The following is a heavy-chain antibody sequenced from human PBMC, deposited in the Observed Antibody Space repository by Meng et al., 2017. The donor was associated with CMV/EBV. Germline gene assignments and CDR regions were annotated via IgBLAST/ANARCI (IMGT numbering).Heavy chain of an antibody. CDR1: GFSLSNIGVR. CDR2: IDWDDDQ. J-gene: IGHJ4*01. CDR3: ALTMVVTRGFFDY. Sequence: SGPTLVKPTQTLTLTCTFSGFSLSNIGVRVSWIRQPPGKALEWLAHIDWDDDQFYSTSLKTRLTISKDTFKNQVVLTMTNMDPVDTATYYCALTMVVTRGFFDYWGQGTLVTVSS. V-gene: IGHV2-70D*14. D-gene: IGHD4-23*01.